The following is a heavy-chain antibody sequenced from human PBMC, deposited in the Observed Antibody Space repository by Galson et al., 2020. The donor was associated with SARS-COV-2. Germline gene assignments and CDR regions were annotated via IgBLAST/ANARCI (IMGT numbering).Heavy chain of an antibody. CDR3: VRYRPAGTRYYYYYDMNV. CDR2: ISDDGSIK. V-gene: IGHV3-30*13. D-gene: IGHD2-2*01. J-gene: IGHJ6*02. CDR1: GFTFRSYG. Sequence: GGSLRLSCAAYGFTFRSYGFHWVRQAPGKGLEWVAVISDDGSIKDYADSVKGRSTISRDNSRNRLYLEVDSLRAEDTAVYYCVRYRPAGTRYYYYYDMNVWGQGTAVTVSS.